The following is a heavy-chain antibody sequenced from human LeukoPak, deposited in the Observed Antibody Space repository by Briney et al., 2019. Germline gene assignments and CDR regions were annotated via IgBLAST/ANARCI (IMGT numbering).Heavy chain of an antibody. Sequence: GGSLRLSCAASGNYWMHWVRQAPGKGLVWVSHINSDGSWTSYADSVKGRFTVSKDNAKNTVYLQMNNLRAEDTAVYYCVSFYETYWGRGTLVTVSS. J-gene: IGHJ4*02. D-gene: IGHD2-2*01. CDR1: GNYW. CDR3: VSFYETY. CDR2: INSDGSWT. V-gene: IGHV3-74*01.